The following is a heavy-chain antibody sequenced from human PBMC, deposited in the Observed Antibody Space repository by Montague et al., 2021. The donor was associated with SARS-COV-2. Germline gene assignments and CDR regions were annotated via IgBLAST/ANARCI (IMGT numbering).Heavy chain of an antibody. CDR1: GGSFSGYY. Sequence: SETLSLTCAVYGGSFSGYYWSWIRQPPGKGLEWIGEINHSGSTNYNPSLKSRVTISVDTSKNQFSLKLSSVTAADTAVYYCARGLSATLVTQVGSSCYYFGFDVWGQGTMVTVSS. CDR3: ARGLSATLVTQVGSSCYYFGFDV. CDR2: INHSGST. J-gene: IGHJ6*02. D-gene: IGHD4-23*01. V-gene: IGHV4-34*01.